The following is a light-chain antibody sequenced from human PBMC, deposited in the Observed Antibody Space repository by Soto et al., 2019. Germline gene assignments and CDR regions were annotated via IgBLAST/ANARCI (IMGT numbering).Light chain of an antibody. J-gene: IGKJ1*01. CDR1: QSVANSF. V-gene: IGKV3-20*01. CDR3: QQYGSSGT. CDR2: GAS. Sequence: EILFAQSPGTLSLSPGERATLSCRASQSVANSFLAWYQQKPGKAPRLLIYGASNTATGIPDRLSGSGSGTDFTLTIRRLEPEDFAVYDCQQYGSSGTFGQGTKVDIK.